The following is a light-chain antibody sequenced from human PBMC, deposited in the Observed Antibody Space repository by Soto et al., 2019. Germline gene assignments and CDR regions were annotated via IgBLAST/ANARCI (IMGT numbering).Light chain of an antibody. CDR1: QTVNSRH. V-gene: IGKV3-20*01. J-gene: IGKJ2*01. CDR3: QQFDGSRPAFT. CDR2: GAS. Sequence: ESLLTQSPGTLSLSPGERAILSCRASQTVNSRHLNWYRHKPGQAPRLLIYGASIRAAGIPDRFSGSRSGADFSLTITRLEPEDSAVYYCQQFDGSRPAFTFGQGTKLEI.